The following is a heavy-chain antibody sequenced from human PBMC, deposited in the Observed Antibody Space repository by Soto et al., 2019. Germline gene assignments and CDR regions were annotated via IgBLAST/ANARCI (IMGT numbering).Heavy chain of an antibody. CDR1: GFTFSNYG. D-gene: IGHD6-6*01. J-gene: IGHJ5*02. CDR2: ISDGGGST. Sequence: EVQLLESGGGLVQPGGSLRLSCAASGFTFSNYGMSWVRQAPGKGLEWVSVISDGGGSTFYADSVKGRFTISRDNSKNTLDLQMNGLRADDTAVYYCAKDRGSSLSHWFDPWGQGTLVTVSS. CDR3: AKDRGSSLSHWFDP. V-gene: IGHV3-23*01.